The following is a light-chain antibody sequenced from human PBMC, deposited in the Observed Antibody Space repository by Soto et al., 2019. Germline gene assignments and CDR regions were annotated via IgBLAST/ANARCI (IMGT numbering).Light chain of an antibody. J-gene: IGKJ2*01. CDR1: QGLSSY. CDR3: QQYYSYPYT. Sequence: AIRMTQSPSSFSASAGDRVTITCRASQGLSSYLAWYQQKPGKAPNLLIYAASTLQSGVRSRFSGSGSRTDFTLTTSCLQSEDFATYYCQQYYSYPYTFGQGTKLEIK. V-gene: IGKV1-8*01. CDR2: AAS.